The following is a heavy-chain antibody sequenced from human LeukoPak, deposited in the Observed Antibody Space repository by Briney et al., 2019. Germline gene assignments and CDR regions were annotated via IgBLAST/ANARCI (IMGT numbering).Heavy chain of an antibody. CDR1: GFTFSGSA. D-gene: IGHD3-10*01. V-gene: IGHV3-73*01. CDR2: IRSKANNYAT. CDR3: TREGGVLLWFGELDY. J-gene: IGHJ4*02. Sequence: PGGSLRLSCAASGFTFSGSAMHWVRQASGKGLEWVGRIRSKANNYATAYAASVKGRVTISRDDSKNTTYLQMNSLKTEDTAVYYWTREGGVLLWFGELDYWGQRTLVTVSS.